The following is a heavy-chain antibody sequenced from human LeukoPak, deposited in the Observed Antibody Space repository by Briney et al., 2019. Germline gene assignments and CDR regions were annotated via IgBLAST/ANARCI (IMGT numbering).Heavy chain of an antibody. D-gene: IGHD6-19*01. CDR3: AGDYRGWYYFDY. CDR1: GGSINNYY. V-gene: IGHV4-59*01. CDR2: IYYSGST. J-gene: IGHJ4*02. Sequence: SETLSLTCTVSGGSINNYYWSWIRQSPGKGLEWIGYIYYSGSTNYNPSLKSRVTISLDTSKNQFSLKLSSVTAADTAVYYCAGDYRGWYYFDYWGQGTLVTVSS.